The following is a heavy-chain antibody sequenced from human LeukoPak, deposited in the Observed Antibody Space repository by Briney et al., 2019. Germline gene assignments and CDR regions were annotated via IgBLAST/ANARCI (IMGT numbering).Heavy chain of an antibody. CDR3: ARSPADYYGSGSAGWFDP. D-gene: IGHD3-10*01. Sequence: SETLSLTCTVSGGSISSYYWSWIRQPPGKGLEWIGYIYYSGSTNYNPSLKSRVTISVDTSKHQFSLKLSSVTAADTAVYYCARSPADYYGSGSAGWFDPWGQGTLVTVSS. CDR2: IYYSGST. J-gene: IGHJ5*02. CDR1: GGSISSYY. V-gene: IGHV4-59*01.